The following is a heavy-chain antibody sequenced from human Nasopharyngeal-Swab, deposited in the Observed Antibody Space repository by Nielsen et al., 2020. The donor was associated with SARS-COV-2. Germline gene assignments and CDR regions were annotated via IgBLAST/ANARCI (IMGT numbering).Heavy chain of an antibody. CDR3: ARPNRDTSGWHSYDS. CDR2: INVGIGNT. J-gene: IGHJ4*02. D-gene: IGHD6-19*01. Sequence: ASVKVSCKASGYTFTHYGIHWVRQAPRQRPEWMGWINVGIGNTKYSQKFQGRVTITRDTSASTAYMELSSLRSDDTAVYYCARPNRDTSGWHSYDSWGQGTLVTVSS. V-gene: IGHV1-3*01. CDR1: GYTFTHYG.